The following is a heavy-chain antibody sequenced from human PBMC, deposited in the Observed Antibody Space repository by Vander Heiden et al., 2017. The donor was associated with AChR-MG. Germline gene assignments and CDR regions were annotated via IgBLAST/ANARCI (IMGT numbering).Heavy chain of an antibody. CDR3: ARDREGVSSGYLSPIDD. Sequence: QVQLVASGGGVVPPGRSLRLLLAAPGTTFSTSAMYWVRQAPGKGLEWVAVSAYDGSDKYYADSGKGRFTISRDNSKNTLYLQMNSLSAEDTAVYYCARDREGVSSGYLSPIDDWGQGILVTVSS. D-gene: IGHD3-22*01. CDR1: GTTFSTSA. J-gene: IGHJ4*02. V-gene: IGHV3-30-3*01. CDR2: SAYDGSDK.